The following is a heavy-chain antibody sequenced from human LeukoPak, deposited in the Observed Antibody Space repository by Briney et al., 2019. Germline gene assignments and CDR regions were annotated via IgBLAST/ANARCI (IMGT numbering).Heavy chain of an antibody. Sequence: TETLPHTCSVYGESFSGYYWSWIPQPPGKGLGWVGEINHSGSTNYNPSLKSRVTITVDTSKNQFSLKLSSVTAADTAVYYCARLLYDRSGYYYFDHWGQGALVTVSS. D-gene: IGHD3-22*01. V-gene: IGHV4-34*01. CDR1: GESFSGYY. J-gene: IGHJ4*02. CDR3: ARLLYDRSGYYYFDH. CDR2: INHSGST.